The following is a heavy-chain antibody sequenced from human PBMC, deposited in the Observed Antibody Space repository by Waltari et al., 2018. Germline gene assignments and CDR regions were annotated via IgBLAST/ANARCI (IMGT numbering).Heavy chain of an antibody. CDR3: ARLYDSVTTFDY. Sequence: EVQLVESGGGLVQPGGSLRLSCAASGFSFSAYGMSWVRQAQGKGLEWTASIKQHGSEKRYVDSVKGRFTISRDDAKNSMYLQMDSLRAEDTAVYYCARLYDSVTTFDYWGQGVLVTVSS. CDR2: IKQHGSEK. V-gene: IGHV3-7*01. J-gene: IGHJ4*02. D-gene: IGHD3-22*01. CDR1: GFSFSAYG.